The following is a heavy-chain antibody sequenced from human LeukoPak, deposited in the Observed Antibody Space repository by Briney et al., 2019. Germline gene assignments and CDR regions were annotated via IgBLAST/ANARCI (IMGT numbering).Heavy chain of an antibody. V-gene: IGHV1-18*04. CDR2: ISAYNGNT. CDR1: GYIFVNHW. J-gene: IGHJ6*02. D-gene: IGHD2-8*01. Sequence: GESLKISCRVSGYIFVNHWIGWVRQAPGQGLEWMGWISAYNGNTNYAQKLQGRVTMTTDTSTSTAYMELRSLRSDDTPVYYCARDKGVNYYYGMDVWGQGTTVTVSS. CDR3: ARDKGVNYYYGMDV.